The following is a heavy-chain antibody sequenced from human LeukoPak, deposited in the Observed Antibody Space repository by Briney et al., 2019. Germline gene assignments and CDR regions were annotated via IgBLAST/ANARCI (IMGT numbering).Heavy chain of an antibody. D-gene: IGHD6-13*01. CDR1: GFTFNNAW. Sequence: GGALRLSCAASGFTFNNAWMKWGRQAPGKGLELVGRIKSKTDGGTTDYAAPVKDRFTISRDDSKNTLYLQMNSLRTEDTAVYYCTTVVAAAVNGWFDPWGQGTLVTVSS. V-gene: IGHV3-15*01. CDR2: IKSKTDGGTT. CDR3: TTVVAAAVNGWFDP. J-gene: IGHJ5*02.